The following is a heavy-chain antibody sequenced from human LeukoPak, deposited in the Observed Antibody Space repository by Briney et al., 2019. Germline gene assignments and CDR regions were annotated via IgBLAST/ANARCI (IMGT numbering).Heavy chain of an antibody. CDR2: ISSSSSYT. J-gene: IGHJ4*02. Sequence: GGSLRLSCAASGFTFSTYTMNWVRQAPGKGLEWVSSISSSSSYTYYADSVKGRFTISRDNAKNSLYLQMNSLRAEDTAVYYCARDYYGDYAFDYWGQRTLVTVSS. CDR3: ARDYYGDYAFDY. CDR1: GFTFSTYT. V-gene: IGHV3-21*01. D-gene: IGHD4-17*01.